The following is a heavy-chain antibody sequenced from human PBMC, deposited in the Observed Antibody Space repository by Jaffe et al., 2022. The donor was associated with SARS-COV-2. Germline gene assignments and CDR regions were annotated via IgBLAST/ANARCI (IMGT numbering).Heavy chain of an antibody. J-gene: IGHJ4*02. CDR2: IRYSGTT. D-gene: IGHD3-10*01. V-gene: IGHV4-59*01. CDR3: AKYSNSGFDN. Sequence: QVQLQESGPRLVKPSETLSLTCAISGGSISPFYWSWVRQPPGKGLEWIGYIRYSGTTTYNPSLESRLTISVDTSKNHFSLRLSSVTAADTAVYYCAKYSNSGFDNWGQGTLVTVSS. CDR1: GGSISPFY.